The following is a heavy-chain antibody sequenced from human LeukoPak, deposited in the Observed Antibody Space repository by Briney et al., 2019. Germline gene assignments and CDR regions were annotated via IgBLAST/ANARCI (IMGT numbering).Heavy chain of an antibody. CDR1: GGSISSSSYH. CDR2: IYYSGST. J-gene: IGHJ4*02. Sequence: SETLSLTCTVSGGSISSSSYHWGWIRQPPGKGLEWIGSIYYSGSTYYNPSLKSRVTISVDTSKNQFSLKLSSVTAADTAVYYCARRSVAGRNFDYWGQGTLVTVSS. CDR3: ARRSVAGRNFDY. D-gene: IGHD6-19*01. V-gene: IGHV4-39*01.